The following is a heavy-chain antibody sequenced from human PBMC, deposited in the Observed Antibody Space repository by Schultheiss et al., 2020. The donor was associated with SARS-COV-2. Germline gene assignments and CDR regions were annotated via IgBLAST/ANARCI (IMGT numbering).Heavy chain of an antibody. D-gene: IGHD3-9*01. J-gene: IGHJ5*02. V-gene: IGHV4-4*08. CDR2: IYTSGST. CDR1: GGSISSYY. CDR3: ARRSFYDILTGYYRYNWFDP. Sequence: SETLSLTCTVSGGSISSYYWSWIRQPPGKGLEWIGRIYTSGSTNYNPSLKSRVTISVDTSKNQFSLKLSSVTAADTAVYYCARRSFYDILTGYYRYNWFDPGGQGTLVTVSS.